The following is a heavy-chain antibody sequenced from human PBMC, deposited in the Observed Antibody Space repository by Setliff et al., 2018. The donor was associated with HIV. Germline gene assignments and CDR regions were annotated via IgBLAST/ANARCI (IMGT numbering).Heavy chain of an antibody. CDR3: ARDYYDSSGYSVDY. J-gene: IGHJ4*02. Sequence: PGGSLRLSCAASGFSISDFWMSWVRQAPGKGLEWVANIKEDGSEQYYADSVKGRFTISRDNAKNSLYLQMNSLRAEDTAVYYCARDYYDSSGYSVDYWGQGTLVTVSS. CDR2: IKEDGSEQ. D-gene: IGHD3-22*01. V-gene: IGHV3-7*01. CDR1: GFSISDFW.